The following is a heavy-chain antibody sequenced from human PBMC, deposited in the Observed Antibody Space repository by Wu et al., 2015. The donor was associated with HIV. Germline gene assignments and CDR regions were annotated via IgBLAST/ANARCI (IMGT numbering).Heavy chain of an antibody. D-gene: IGHD2-2*01. CDR3: ASLASNYRSTID. CDR2: ISAYNGNT. CDR1: GDTFTSYG. Sequence: QVQLVQSGAEVKKPGASVKVSCKASGDTFTSYGYSWVRQAPGQGLEWMGWISAYNGNTKYTQKFQDRVTMSTDTSTSTAYMELSSLRSEDTAIYYCASLASNYRSTIDWGQGTLVTVSS. J-gene: IGHJ4*02. V-gene: IGHV1-18*04.